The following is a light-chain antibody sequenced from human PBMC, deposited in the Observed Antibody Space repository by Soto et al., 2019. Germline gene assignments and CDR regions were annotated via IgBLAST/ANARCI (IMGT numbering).Light chain of an antibody. CDR3: GTWDSDLSAEV. J-gene: IGLJ3*02. V-gene: IGLV1-51*01. CDR1: SSNIGINY. CDR2: DNS. Sequence: QSVLTQPPSVSAAPGQKVTISCSGSSSNIGINYVSWYQQLPGRAPKLVIFDNSKRPSGIPDRFSGSKSGSSATLGVTGLQTGDEADYYCGTWDSDLSAEVFGGGTKLTVL.